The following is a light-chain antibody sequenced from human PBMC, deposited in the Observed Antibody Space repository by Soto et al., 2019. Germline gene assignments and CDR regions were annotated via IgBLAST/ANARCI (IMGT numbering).Light chain of an antibody. CDR3: CSSAGNLFV. CDR1: SSDVGGYNY. V-gene: IGLV2-11*01. Sequence: QSALTQPRSVSGSPGQSVTISCTGTSSDVGGYNYVSWYQQHPGKAPKLMIYAVNKRPSGVPDRFSGSKSGNTASLTLSGLQADDEADYYCCSSAGNLFVFGSGTKLTVL. CDR2: AVN. J-gene: IGLJ1*01.